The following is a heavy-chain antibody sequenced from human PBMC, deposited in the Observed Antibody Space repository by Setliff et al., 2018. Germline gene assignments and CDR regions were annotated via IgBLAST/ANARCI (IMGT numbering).Heavy chain of an antibody. D-gene: IGHD5-18*01. CDR3: ATGSPDSYGLGYYYYYYMDV. Sequence: GASVKVSCKVSGYTLTELSRHWVRQAPGKGLEWMGGFDPEDGETIYAQKFQGRVTMTGDTSTDTAYMELSSLRSEDTAVYYCATGSPDSYGLGYYYYYYMDVWGKGTTVTVSS. CDR1: GYTLTELS. V-gene: IGHV1-24*01. CDR2: FDPEDGET. J-gene: IGHJ6*03.